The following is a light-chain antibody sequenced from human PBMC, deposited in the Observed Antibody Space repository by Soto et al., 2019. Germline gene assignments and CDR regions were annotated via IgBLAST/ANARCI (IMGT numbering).Light chain of an antibody. CDR1: QSTSSSY. CDR3: QQFDDSVT. CDR2: GAS. J-gene: IGKJ5*01. V-gene: IGKV3-20*01. Sequence: EIVVTQSPGTLSLSPGERPTLSCSASQSTSSSYLAWFQQKPGQAPRLLIFGASDRATGTPDRFSGSGSGTDFTLTISRLEPEDSAVYYCQQFDDSVTFGQGTRLEIK.